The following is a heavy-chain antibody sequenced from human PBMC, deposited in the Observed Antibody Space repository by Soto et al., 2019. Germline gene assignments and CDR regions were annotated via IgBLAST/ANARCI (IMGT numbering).Heavy chain of an antibody. CDR1: RASIYTYS. CDR3: ATIVGANDY. CDR2: IYSSGSA. Sequence: PSETLSLTCTVSRASIYTYSWTWIRQPAGKGLQWIGHIYSSGSANYSPSLKSRVSMSVDSSKNQISLKLSSVTAADTAVYDCATIVGANDYWGQGALVTVSS. V-gene: IGHV4-4*07. J-gene: IGHJ4*02. D-gene: IGHD1-26*01.